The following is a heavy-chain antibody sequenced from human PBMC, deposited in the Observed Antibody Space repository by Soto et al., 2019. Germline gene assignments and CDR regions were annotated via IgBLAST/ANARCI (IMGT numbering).Heavy chain of an antibody. V-gene: IGHV1-2*02. CDR3: AVSDAYYGSGPLAMDV. CDR1: GYPFTGYY. D-gene: IGHD3-10*01. CDR2: INPNSGGT. Sequence: GXSVKVSCKASGYPFTGYYMHWVRQAPGQGLEWMGWINPNSGGTNYAQKFQGRVTMTRDTSISTAYMELSRLRSDDTAVYYCAVSDAYYGSGPLAMDVWGQGTTVTVSS. J-gene: IGHJ6*02.